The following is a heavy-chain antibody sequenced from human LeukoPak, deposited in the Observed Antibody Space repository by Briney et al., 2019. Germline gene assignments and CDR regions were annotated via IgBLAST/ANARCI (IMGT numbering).Heavy chain of an antibody. CDR3: ARHGSSTYYYDSSGYYFSPYFDY. J-gene: IGHJ4*02. Sequence: PSETLSLTCTVSGGSISSSSYYWGWIRQPPGKGLEWIGSIYYSGSTYYNPSLKSRVTISVDTSKNQFSLKLSSVTAADTAVYYCARHGSSTYYYDSSGYYFSPYFDYWGQGTLVTVSS. D-gene: IGHD3-22*01. CDR1: GGSISSSSYY. V-gene: IGHV4-39*01. CDR2: IYYSGST.